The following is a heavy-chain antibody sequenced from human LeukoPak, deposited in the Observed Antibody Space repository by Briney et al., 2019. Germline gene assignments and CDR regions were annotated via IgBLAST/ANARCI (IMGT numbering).Heavy chain of an antibody. CDR3: ARQQQRGYYYYYYYMDV. J-gene: IGHJ6*03. CDR2: MNPNSGNT. D-gene: IGHD6-25*01. V-gene: IGHV1-8*01. CDR1: GYTFTSYD. Sequence: ASVKVSCKASGYTFTSYDINWVRQATGQGLEWMGWMNPNSGNTGYAQKFQGRVTMTRNTSISTAYMELSSLRSEDTAVYYCARQQQRGYYYYYYYMDVWGKGTTVTVSS.